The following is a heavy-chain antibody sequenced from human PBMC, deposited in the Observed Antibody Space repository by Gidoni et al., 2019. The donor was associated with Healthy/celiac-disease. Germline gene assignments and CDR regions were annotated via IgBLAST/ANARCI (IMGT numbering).Heavy chain of an antibody. Sequence: QVQLQQWGAGPLKPSQALSLTCSVYGGSFSGYYWSWSRQPPGKGLEWIGEINHSGSTNYNPYLKKRVTITVDTSKNQFSLKLSSVTAADTAVYYCARGVNWYYYDMDVWGKGTSVTVSS. CDR3: ARGVNWYYYDMDV. CDR1: GGSFSGYY. J-gene: IGHJ6*03. CDR2: INHSGST. V-gene: IGHV4-34*01.